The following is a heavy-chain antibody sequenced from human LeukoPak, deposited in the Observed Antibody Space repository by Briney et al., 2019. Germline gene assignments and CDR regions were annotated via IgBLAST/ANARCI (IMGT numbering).Heavy chain of an antibody. D-gene: IGHD4-17*01. CDR2: ISTSSSRI. J-gene: IGHJ4*02. V-gene: IGHV3-48*02. CDR1: GFTFNSYS. CDR3: ARGHDYGDHFDY. Sequence: GGSLRLSCATSGFTFNSYSLNWVRQAPGKGLEWVSYISTSSSRIYYVDSAKGRFTISRDNAKTSLYLQMNSLRDEDTAVYYCARGHDYGDHFDYWGQGTLVTVSS.